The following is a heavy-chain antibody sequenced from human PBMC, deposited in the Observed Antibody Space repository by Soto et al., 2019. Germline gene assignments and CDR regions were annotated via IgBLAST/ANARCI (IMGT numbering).Heavy chain of an antibody. J-gene: IGHJ6*02. V-gene: IGHV5-51*01. CDR2: IYPGDSDT. CDR3: PRHGTNSAYYSYGMDV. Sequence: PGESLTISCKCSGYRLSSYWIAWVRQTPGKGLEWMGIIYPGDSDTRYSPSFVCQVTMSADKSRSTAYLLWSSQMASDTTMGYRPRHGTNSAYYSYGMDVWGQGTAVTVS. CDR1: GYRLSSYW. D-gene: IGHD2-8*01.